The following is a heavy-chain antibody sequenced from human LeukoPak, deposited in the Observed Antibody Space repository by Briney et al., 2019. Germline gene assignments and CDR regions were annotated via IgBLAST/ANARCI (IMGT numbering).Heavy chain of an antibody. Sequence: PSETLSLTCAVYGGSFSGYYWGWIRQPPGKGLEWIGSIYYSGSTYYNPSLKSRVTISVDTSKNQFSLKLSSVTAADTAVYYCARLPDTYYYDSSGPGYYWGQGTLVTVSS. CDR1: GGSFSGYY. D-gene: IGHD3-22*01. V-gene: IGHV4-39*01. CDR3: ARLPDTYYYDSSGPGYY. J-gene: IGHJ4*02. CDR2: IYYSGST.